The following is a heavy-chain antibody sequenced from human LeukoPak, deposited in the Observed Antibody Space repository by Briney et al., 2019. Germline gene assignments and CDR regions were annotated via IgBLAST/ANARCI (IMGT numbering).Heavy chain of an antibody. V-gene: IGHV4-39*07. CDR1: GGPISSSSYY. Sequence: SETLSLTCTVSGGPISSSSYYWGWIRQPPGKGLEWIGSIYYSGSTYYNPSLKSRVTISVDTSKNQFSLKLSSVTAADTAVYYCARGRFRGQRSVLDYWGQGTLVTVSS. D-gene: IGHD2-21*01. CDR3: ARGRFRGQRSVLDY. J-gene: IGHJ4*02. CDR2: IYYSGST.